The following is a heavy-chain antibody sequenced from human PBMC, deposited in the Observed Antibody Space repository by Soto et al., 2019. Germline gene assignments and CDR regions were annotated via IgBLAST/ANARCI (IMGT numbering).Heavy chain of an antibody. V-gene: IGHV3-53*01. D-gene: IGHD4-17*01. CDR2: IYSGGST. Sequence: AGGSLRLSCAASGFTVSSNYMSWVRRAPGKGLEWVSVIYSGGSTYYADSVKGRFTISRDNSKNTLYLQMNSLRAEDTAVYYCARDDQVYGATDYWGQGTLVTVSS. J-gene: IGHJ4*02. CDR3: ARDDQVYGATDY. CDR1: GFTVSSNY.